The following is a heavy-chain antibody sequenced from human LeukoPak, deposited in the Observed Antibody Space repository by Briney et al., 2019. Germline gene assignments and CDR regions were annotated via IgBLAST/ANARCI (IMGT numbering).Heavy chain of an antibody. D-gene: IGHD1-26*01. V-gene: IGHV3-30*18. CDR2: ILYDGSNK. CDR1: GFTFSSYG. Sequence: GGSLRLSCAVSGFTFSSYGMHWVRQAPGKVLERVAVILYDGSNKYYADSVKGRFTISRDNSKNTLYLQVNSLRAEDTAVYYCAKAGSIRFGYWGQGTLVTGSS. J-gene: IGHJ4*02. CDR3: AKAGSIRFGY.